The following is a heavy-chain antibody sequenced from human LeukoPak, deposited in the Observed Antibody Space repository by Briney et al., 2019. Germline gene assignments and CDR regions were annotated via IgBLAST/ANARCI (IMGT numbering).Heavy chain of an antibody. Sequence: GGSLRLSCAASGFTFSSYWMTWARQAPGKGLEWVANIKRDGSEMYYVDSVKGRFTISRDNAKNTLYLQMNSLRAEDTAVYYCARRRSGALGIAAAGLDYWGQGTLVTVSS. D-gene: IGHD6-13*01. CDR3: ARRRSGALGIAAAGLDY. V-gene: IGHV3-7*01. J-gene: IGHJ4*02. CDR1: GFTFSSYW. CDR2: IKRDGSEM.